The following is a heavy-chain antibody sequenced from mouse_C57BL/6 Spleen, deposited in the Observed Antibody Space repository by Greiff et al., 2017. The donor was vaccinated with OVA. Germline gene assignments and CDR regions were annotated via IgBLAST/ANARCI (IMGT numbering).Heavy chain of an antibody. CDR2: INPSNGGT. Sequence: VQLQQSGTELVKPGASVKLSCKASGYTFTSYWMHWVKQRPGQGLEWIGNINPSNGGTNYNEKFKSKATLAVDKSSSTAYMQLSSLTSEDTAVYYCARAVDSNYEGEFAYWGQGTLVTVSA. CDR1: GYTFTSYW. CDR3: ARAVDSNYEGEFAY. D-gene: IGHD2-5*01. V-gene: IGHV1-53*01. J-gene: IGHJ3*01.